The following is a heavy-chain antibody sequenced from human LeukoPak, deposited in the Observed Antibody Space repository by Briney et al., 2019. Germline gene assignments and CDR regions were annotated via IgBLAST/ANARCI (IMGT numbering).Heavy chain of an antibody. D-gene: IGHD3-16*01. CDR1: GGSISSSSYY. CDR2: IYYSGST. V-gene: IGHV4-39*07. CDR3: ARVITVRGVIFDY. Sequence: SETLSLTCTVSGGSISSSSYYWGWIRQPPGKGLEWIGSIYYSGSTSYNPSLKSRVTISVDTSKNQFSLTLNSVTAADTAVYYCARVITVRGVIFDYWGQGTLVTVSS. J-gene: IGHJ4*02.